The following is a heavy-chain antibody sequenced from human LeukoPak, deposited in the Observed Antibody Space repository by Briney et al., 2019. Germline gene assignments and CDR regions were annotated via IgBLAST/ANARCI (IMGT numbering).Heavy chain of an antibody. J-gene: IGHJ4*02. Sequence: GGSLRLSCAASGFPFSYFGFHWVRQAPGKGLEWVAFIRFEGSEKFYADSVKGRFTISRDNSKNTLYLQMNSLRAEDTAVYYCARTETSYGSYPYFDYWGQGALVTVSS. V-gene: IGHV3-30*02. D-gene: IGHD4-17*01. CDR1: GFPFSYFG. CDR3: ARTETSYGSYPYFDY. CDR2: IRFEGSEK.